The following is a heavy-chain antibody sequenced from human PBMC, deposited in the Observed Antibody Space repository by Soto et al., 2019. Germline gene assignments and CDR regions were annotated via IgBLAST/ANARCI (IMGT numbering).Heavy chain of an antibody. Sequence: GGSLRLSCAASGFTFSSYAMTWVRQAPGKGLEWVSTITGSGRTTYYADPVKGRFTISRDNAMNTFYLQMNSLRAGDTAVYYCTTDQYYYDSSGYKQTAITFDYWGQGTLVTVSS. CDR1: GFTFSSYA. D-gene: IGHD3-22*01. J-gene: IGHJ4*02. V-gene: IGHV3-23*01. CDR3: TTDQYYYDSSGYKQTAITFDY. CDR2: ITGSGRTT.